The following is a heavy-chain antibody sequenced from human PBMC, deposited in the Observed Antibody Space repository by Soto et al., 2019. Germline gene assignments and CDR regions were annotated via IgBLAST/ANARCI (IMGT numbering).Heavy chain of an antibody. D-gene: IGHD2-8*01. CDR1: GYSFTSYW. V-gene: IGHV5-51*01. CDR2: IYPGDSDT. Sequence: PGESLKISCXGSGYSFTSYWIGWVRQMPGKGLEWMGIIYPGDSDTRYSPSFQGQVTISADKSISTAYLQWSSLKASDTAMYYCARQTAPVNGPFDYWGQGTLVTVSS. CDR3: ARQTAPVNGPFDY. J-gene: IGHJ4*02.